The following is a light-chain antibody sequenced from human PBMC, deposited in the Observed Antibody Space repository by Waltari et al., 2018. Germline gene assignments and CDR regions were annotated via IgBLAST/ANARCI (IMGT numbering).Light chain of an antibody. V-gene: IGKV1-39*01. J-gene: IGKJ2*01. CDR2: GAS. Sequence: DIQLAQPPSSLSASVGERVTITCRASQNVDTFLNWYQQRPGKAPKVLIYGASSLQSGVPSRFSGSGSGTHFTLTISSLQPDDFATYFCQQNHTMTYTFGQGTKLEIK. CDR3: QQNHTMTYT. CDR1: QNVDTF.